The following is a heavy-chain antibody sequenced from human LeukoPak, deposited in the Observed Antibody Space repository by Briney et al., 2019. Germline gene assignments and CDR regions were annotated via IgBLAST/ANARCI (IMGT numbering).Heavy chain of an antibody. V-gene: IGHV4-38-2*01. CDR1: GYSISSGYH. CDR2: IYHSGST. D-gene: IGHD5-24*01. Sequence: PSETLSLTCAVSGYSISSGYHWGWIRQSPGKGLEWIGSIYHSGSTDYNKSLKSRVTILVDTSKNQFSLKLSSVSAADTAVYYCARHLYIEMADYWGQGTLVTVSS. J-gene: IGHJ4*02. CDR3: ARHLYIEMADY.